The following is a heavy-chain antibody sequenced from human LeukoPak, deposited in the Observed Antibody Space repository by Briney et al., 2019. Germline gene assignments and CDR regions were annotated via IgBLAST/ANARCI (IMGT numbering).Heavy chain of an antibody. J-gene: IGHJ6*04. V-gene: IGHV5-10-1*01. CDR1: GSRFTSYW. Sequence: GESLKISCKGSGSRFTSYWISWVRQMPGKGLEWMGRIDPSDSYTNYSPSFQGHDTISADKSISTAYLQWSSLKASDTAMYYCATHLGYGSGSMDVWGKGTTVTVSS. CDR2: IDPSDSYT. CDR3: ATHLGYGSGSMDV. D-gene: IGHD3-10*01.